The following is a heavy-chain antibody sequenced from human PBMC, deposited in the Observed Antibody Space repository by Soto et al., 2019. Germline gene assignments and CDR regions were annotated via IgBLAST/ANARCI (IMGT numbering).Heavy chain of an antibody. J-gene: IGHJ6*02. Sequence: VGSLRLSCAASGFTFSSYAMSWVRQAPGKGLEWVSAISGSGGSTYYADSVKGRFTISRDNSKNTLYLQMNSLRAEDTAVYYCAKGSGDYSYYYYGMDVWGQGTTVTVSS. CDR3: AKGSGDYSYYYYGMDV. D-gene: IGHD4-17*01. CDR2: ISGSGGST. CDR1: GFTFSSYA. V-gene: IGHV3-23*01.